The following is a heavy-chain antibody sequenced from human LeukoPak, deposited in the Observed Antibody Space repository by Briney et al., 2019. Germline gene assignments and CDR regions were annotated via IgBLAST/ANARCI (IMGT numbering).Heavy chain of an antibody. J-gene: IGHJ5*02. D-gene: IGHD6-6*01. CDR1: GDSFRSYF. V-gene: IGHV4-59*01. Sequence: SETLSLTCTVSGDSFRSYFWTWIRQPPGKGLEWIGNIYYNGITNYNPSLKGRVTISVDTSKNQFSLRLSSVTAADTAVYYCAQQLVRGWFDPWGQGTLVTVSS. CDR2: IYYNGIT. CDR3: AQQLVRGWFDP.